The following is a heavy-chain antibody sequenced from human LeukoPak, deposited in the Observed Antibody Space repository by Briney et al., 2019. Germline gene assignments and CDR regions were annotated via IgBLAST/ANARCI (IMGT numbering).Heavy chain of an antibody. D-gene: IGHD6-19*01. J-gene: IGHJ4*02. CDR1: GGSFSGYY. CDR3: ARGGGQWLANSFDY. V-gene: IGHV4-34*01. Sequence: NPSETLSLTCAVYGGSFSGYYWSWIRQPPGKGLEWIGEINHSGTNNSNPSLKSRVTISVDTPKSQFSLRLTSVTAADTAVYYCARGGGQWLANSFDYWGQGTLVTVSS. CDR2: INHSGTN.